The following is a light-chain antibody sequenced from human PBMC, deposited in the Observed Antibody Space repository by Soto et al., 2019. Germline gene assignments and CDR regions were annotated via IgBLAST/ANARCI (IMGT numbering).Light chain of an antibody. CDR3: SAYTVSRTYV. CDR2: NVY. CDR1: SSDVGAYNF. V-gene: IGLV2-14*03. J-gene: IGLJ1*01. Sequence: QSALTQPASVSGSPGQSITISCTGTSSDVGAYNFVSWHQQHPGKAPKLMIYNVYDRPSGISYRFSGSKSGNTASLTISGIQGEDEADYYCSAYTVSRTYVFAKGTKATVL.